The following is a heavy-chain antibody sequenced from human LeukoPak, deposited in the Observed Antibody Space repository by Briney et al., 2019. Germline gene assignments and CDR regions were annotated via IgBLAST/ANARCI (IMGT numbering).Heavy chain of an antibody. J-gene: IGHJ4*02. D-gene: IGHD6-13*01. CDR3: ATHIAAAGTI. Sequence: SETLSLTCTVSGGSISSSSYYWGWIRQPPGKGLEWIGSIYYSGSTNYNPSLKSRVTISVDTSKNQFSLKLSSVTAADTAVYYCATHIAAAGTIWGQGTLVTVSS. CDR1: GGSISSSSYY. V-gene: IGHV4-39*07. CDR2: IYYSGST.